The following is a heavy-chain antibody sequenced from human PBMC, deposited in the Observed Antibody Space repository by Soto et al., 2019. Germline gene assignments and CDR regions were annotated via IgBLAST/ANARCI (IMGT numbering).Heavy chain of an antibody. D-gene: IGHD1-7*01. Sequence: QVQLQQSGPGLVKPSQTLSLTCAISGDSVSSNSAAWNWIRQSPSRGLEWLGRTYYRSKWYNDYAVSVKSRITIYPDTSKNQFSLQLNSVTPEDTAVYYCAREGPITGTTSYYYYMDVWGKGTTVTVSS. J-gene: IGHJ6*03. V-gene: IGHV6-1*01. CDR2: TYYRSKWYN. CDR1: GDSVSSNSAA. CDR3: AREGPITGTTSYYYYMDV.